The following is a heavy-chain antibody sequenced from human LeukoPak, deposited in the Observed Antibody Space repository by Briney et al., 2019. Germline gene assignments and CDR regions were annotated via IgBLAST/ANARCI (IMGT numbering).Heavy chain of an antibody. D-gene: IGHD2-2*01. CDR2: ISYDGSNK. CDR3: ARDRALRYCSSTSCGDDAFDI. CDR1: GFTFSSYG. Sequence: GGSLRLSCAASGFTFSSYGMHWVRQAPGKGLEWVAVISYDGSNKYYADSVKGRFTISRDNSKNTLYLQMDSLRAEDTAVYYCARDRALRYCSSTSCGDDAFDIWGQGTMVTVSS. J-gene: IGHJ3*02. V-gene: IGHV3-30*03.